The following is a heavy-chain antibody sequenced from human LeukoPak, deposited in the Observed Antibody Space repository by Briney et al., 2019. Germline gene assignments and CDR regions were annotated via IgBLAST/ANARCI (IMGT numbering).Heavy chain of an antibody. J-gene: IGHJ4*02. CDR2: IIPIFGTA. Sequence: ASVKVSCKASGYTFTSYGISWVRQAPGQGLEWMGGIIPIFGTANYAQKFQGRVTITADESTSTAYMELSSLRSEDTAVYYCAGAVGGDSSGYYTLFDYWGQGTLVTVSS. D-gene: IGHD3-22*01. V-gene: IGHV1-69*13. CDR1: GYTFTSYG. CDR3: AGAVGGDSSGYYTLFDY.